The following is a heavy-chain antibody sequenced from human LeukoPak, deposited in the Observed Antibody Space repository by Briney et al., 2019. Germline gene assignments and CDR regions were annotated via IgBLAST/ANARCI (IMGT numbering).Heavy chain of an antibody. CDR3: VRDWEGFNFDI. CDR1: GGSVSSYY. Sequence: SETLSLTCTVSGGSVSSYYWSWVRQPPGEGLERIAYVYNSGSTNYNPSLKSRVTISVDRTKNQFSLKMNSVTAADTAVYYCVRDWEGFNFDIWGQGTMVTVSS. J-gene: IGHJ3*02. D-gene: IGHD1-26*01. CDR2: VYNSGST. V-gene: IGHV4-59*02.